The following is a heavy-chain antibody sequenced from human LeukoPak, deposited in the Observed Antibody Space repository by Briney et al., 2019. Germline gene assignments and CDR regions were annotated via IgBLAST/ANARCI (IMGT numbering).Heavy chain of an antibody. CDR2: IRYDGSDK. J-gene: IGHJ4*02. V-gene: IGHV3-30*02. Sequence: PGGSLRLSCAASGFTFSSYWMSWVRQAPGKGLEWVAFIRYDGSDKYYANSVKGRFTISRDNSKNTVDLQMNSLRVEDTAVYYCAKARYCSGGNCYSFDYWGQGTLVTVSS. CDR1: GFTFSSYW. D-gene: IGHD2-15*01. CDR3: AKARYCSGGNCYSFDY.